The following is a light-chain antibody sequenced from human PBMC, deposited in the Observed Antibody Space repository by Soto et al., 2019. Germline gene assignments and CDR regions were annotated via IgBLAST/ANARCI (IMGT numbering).Light chain of an antibody. Sequence: QSALTQPASVSGSPGQSNTISCTGTSSDIGDYNYVSWYQQYPGKAPKLMIYEVSHRPSGVSNCFPVSKLGNTASPTIYGVPAEDEANFYCSSFTTSSPDVFGTGTKVTVL. V-gene: IGLV2-14*01. CDR3: SSFTTSSPDV. CDR1: SSDIGDYNY. CDR2: EVS. J-gene: IGLJ1*01.